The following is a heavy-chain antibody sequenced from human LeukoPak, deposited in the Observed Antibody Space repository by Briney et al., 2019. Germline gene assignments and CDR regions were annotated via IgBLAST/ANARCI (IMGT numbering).Heavy chain of an antibody. D-gene: IGHD2-2*02. J-gene: IGHJ4*02. V-gene: IGHV3-74*01. CDR1: GFTFSSYW. CDR3: GRGFSIVPAGIPDY. Sequence: GASLRLSCAASGFTFSSYWMHWVRQAPGKGLVWVSRINSDGSSTSYADSVKGRFTISRDNAKNTLYLQMNSLRAEDTAVYYCGRGFSIVPAGIPDYWGLGTLVTVSS. CDR2: INSDGSST.